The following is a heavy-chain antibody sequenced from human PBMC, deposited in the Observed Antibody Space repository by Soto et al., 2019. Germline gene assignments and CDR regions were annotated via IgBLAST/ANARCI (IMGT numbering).Heavy chain of an antibody. CDR1: GFTFSSYG. CDR2: IWYDGSNK. D-gene: IGHD6-19*01. V-gene: IGHV3-33*01. J-gene: IGHJ3*02. Sequence: GGSLRLSCAASGFTFSSYGMHWVRQAPGKGLEWVAVIWYDGSNKYYADSVKGRLTISRDNSKNTLYLQMNSLRAEDTAVYYCAMPGIVVADPGPDAFDIWGQGTVVTVSS. CDR3: AMPGIVVADPGPDAFDI.